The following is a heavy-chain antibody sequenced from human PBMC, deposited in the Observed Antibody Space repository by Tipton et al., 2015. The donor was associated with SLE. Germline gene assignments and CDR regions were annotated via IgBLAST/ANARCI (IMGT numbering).Heavy chain of an antibody. CDR2: INHSGST. D-gene: IGHD6-6*01. CDR1: GGSFSGYY. V-gene: IGHV4-34*01. J-gene: IGHJ4*02. CDR3: ARGDLQLVSIDY. Sequence: TLSLTCAVYGGSFSGYYWSWIRQPPGKGLEWIGEINHSGSTNYNPSLKSRVTISVDTSKNQFSLKLSSVTAADTAVYYCARGDLQLVSIDYWGQGTLVTVSS.